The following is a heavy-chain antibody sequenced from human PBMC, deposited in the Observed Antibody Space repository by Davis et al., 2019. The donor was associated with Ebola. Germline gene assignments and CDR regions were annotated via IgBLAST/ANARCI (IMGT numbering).Heavy chain of an antibody. CDR3: ARDPPKYYYVPMNGMDV. CDR2: ISYDGSNK. V-gene: IGHV3-30-3*01. D-gene: IGHD3-10*02. Sequence: GESLKISCAASGFTISSYAMHWVRQAPGKGLEWVAVISYDGSNKYYADSVKGRFTISRDNSKNTLYLQMNSLRAEDTAVYYCARDPPKYYYVPMNGMDVWGQGTTVTVSS. CDR1: GFTISSYA. J-gene: IGHJ6*02.